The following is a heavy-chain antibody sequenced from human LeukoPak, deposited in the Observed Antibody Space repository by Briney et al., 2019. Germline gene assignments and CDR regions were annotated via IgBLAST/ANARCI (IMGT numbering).Heavy chain of an antibody. Sequence: GGSLRLSCAASGFTVSSNYMSWVRQAPGKGLEWGSVIYSGGSTYYADSVKGRFTISRDNSKNTLYLQMNSLRAEDTAVYYCARTTVTSRRGGYFDYWGQGTLVTVSS. V-gene: IGHV3-53*01. D-gene: IGHD4-17*01. CDR2: IYSGGST. CDR3: ARTTVTSRRGGYFDY. CDR1: GFTVSSNY. J-gene: IGHJ4*02.